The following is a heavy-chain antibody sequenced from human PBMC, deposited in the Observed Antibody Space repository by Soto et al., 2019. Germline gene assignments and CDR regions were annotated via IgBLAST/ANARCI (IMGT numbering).Heavy chain of an antibody. CDR2: ISGSGGST. J-gene: IGHJ4*02. CDR1: GFTFSSYA. V-gene: IGHV3-23*01. Sequence: PGGSLRLSCAASGFTFSSYAMSWVRQAPGKGLEWVSAISGSGGSTHYADSVKGRFTISRDNSKNTLYLQTNSLRAEDTAVYYCAKDLYGYFDYWGQGTLVTVSS. CDR3: AKDLYGYFDY. D-gene: IGHD3-10*01.